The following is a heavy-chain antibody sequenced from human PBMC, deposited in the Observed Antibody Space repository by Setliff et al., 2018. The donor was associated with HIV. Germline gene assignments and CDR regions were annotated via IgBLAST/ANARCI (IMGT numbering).Heavy chain of an antibody. J-gene: IGHJ1*01. CDR1: GASISTGEYY. CDR2: IYHTGGT. D-gene: IGHD2-21*01. Sequence: SETLSLTCSVSGASISTGEYYWSWVRQYPGRGLEWIGYIYHTGGTSYNPSLRSRLSVSLDTSRNQFSLKLTSVTAADTAIYYCARYHIGGIHYFKHWGQGALVTVSS. CDR3: ARYHIGGIHYFKH. V-gene: IGHV4-30-4*01.